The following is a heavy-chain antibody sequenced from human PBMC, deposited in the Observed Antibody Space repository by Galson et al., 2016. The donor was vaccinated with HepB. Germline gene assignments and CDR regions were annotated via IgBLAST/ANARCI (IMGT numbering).Heavy chain of an antibody. J-gene: IGHJ4*03. CDR2: VNPKTGGT. Sequence: SVKVSCKASGYLFNGYYIHWVRQAPGQGLEWMGRVNPKTGGTNSAQKFQGWVTMSRDTSIITAYMELSRLRSDEPAVYYCARSSGSYDQPFDYWGQGTMVTVSS. CDR3: ARSSGSYDQPFDY. D-gene: IGHD3-22*01. V-gene: IGHV1-2*04. CDR1: GYLFNGYY.